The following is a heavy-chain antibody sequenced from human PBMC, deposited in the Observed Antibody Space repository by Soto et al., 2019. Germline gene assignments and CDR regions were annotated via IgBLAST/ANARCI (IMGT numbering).Heavy chain of an antibody. D-gene: IGHD6-13*01. V-gene: IGHV3-30-3*01. Sequence: PGGSLRLSCAASGFTFSSYAMHWVRQAPGKGLEWVAVISYDGSNKYYADSVKGRFTISRDNSKNTLYLQMNSLRAEDTAVYYCAREKDSSSSLIDYWGQGTLVTVSS. CDR1: GFTFSSYA. J-gene: IGHJ4*02. CDR2: ISYDGSNK. CDR3: AREKDSSSSLIDY.